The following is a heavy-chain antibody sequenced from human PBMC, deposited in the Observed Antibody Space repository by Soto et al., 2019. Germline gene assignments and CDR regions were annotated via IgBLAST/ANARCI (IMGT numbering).Heavy chain of an antibody. J-gene: IGHJ5*02. D-gene: IGHD2-2*01. CDR3: ARKSDQLLWGNWFDP. V-gene: IGHV4-59*02. CDR2: IFYSGLT. CDR1: GGFVSHSY. Sequence: QEQLQESGPGLVKPSETLSLTCTVSGGFVSHSYWAWIRQTPGKGLDWIGSIFYSGLTTYNPSLRSRVTMSIDTSKNQFSLKVTSATAADTAVYYCARKSDQLLWGNWFDPWGQGTLVTVSS.